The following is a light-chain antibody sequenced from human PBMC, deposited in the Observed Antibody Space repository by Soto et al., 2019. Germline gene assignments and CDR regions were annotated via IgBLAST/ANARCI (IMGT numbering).Light chain of an antibody. Sequence: QSALTQPASVSGSPGQSITISCTGTSSDIGAYNYVSWYQQPPGKAPQVMIYDVSNRALGVSNRFSGSKSGNTASLTISGLQAEDEADYYCSSYTRATTLIFGGGTKVTVL. J-gene: IGLJ2*01. CDR1: SSDIGAYNY. CDR2: DVS. CDR3: SSYTRATTLI. V-gene: IGLV2-14*03.